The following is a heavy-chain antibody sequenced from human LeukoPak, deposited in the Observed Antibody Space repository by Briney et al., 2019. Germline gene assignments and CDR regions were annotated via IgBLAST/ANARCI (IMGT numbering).Heavy chain of an antibody. CDR1: GGSISSYY. CDR2: IYYSGST. Sequence: SETLSLTCTVSGGSISSYYWSWIRQPPGKRLEWIGYIYYSGSTNYNPSLKSRVTIPVDTSKNQFSLKLSSVTAADTAVYYCAREGYYYYGMDVWGQGTTVTVSS. V-gene: IGHV4-59*01. J-gene: IGHJ6*02. CDR3: AREGYYYYGMDV.